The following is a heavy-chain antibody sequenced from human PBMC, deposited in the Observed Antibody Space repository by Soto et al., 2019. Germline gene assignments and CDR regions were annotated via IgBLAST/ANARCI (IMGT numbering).Heavy chain of an antibody. D-gene: IGHD2-21*02. CDR3: AKNVRVTAPGYCDY. CDR2: ISGSGGST. Sequence: GGSLRLSCGASGFTFRSYAMSWVRQAPGKGLEWVSAISGSGGSTYYADSVKGRFTISRDNSKNTLYLQMNSLRAEDTAVYYCAKNVRVTAPGYCDYWGQGTLVTVSS. J-gene: IGHJ4*02. CDR1: GFTFRSYA. V-gene: IGHV3-23*01.